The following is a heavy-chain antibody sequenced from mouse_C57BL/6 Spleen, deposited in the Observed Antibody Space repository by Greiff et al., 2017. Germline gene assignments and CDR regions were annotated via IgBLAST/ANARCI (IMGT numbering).Heavy chain of an antibody. D-gene: IGHD2-5*01. CDR1: GFNIKNTY. CDR3: ARGEAYYSNYGYFDV. J-gene: IGHJ1*03. Sequence: VQLKESVAELVRPGASVKLSCTASGFNIKNTYMHWVKQRPEQGLEWIGRIDPANGNTKYAPKFQGKATITADTSSNTAYLQLSSLTSEDTAIYYCARGEAYYSNYGYFDVWGTGTTVTVSS. CDR2: IDPANGNT. V-gene: IGHV14-3*01.